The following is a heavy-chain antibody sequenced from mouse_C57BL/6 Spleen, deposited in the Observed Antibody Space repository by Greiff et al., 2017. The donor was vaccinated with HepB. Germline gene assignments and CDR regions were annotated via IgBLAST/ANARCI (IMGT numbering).Heavy chain of an antibody. D-gene: IGHD1-1*01. CDR1: GYSFTDYN. V-gene: IGHV1-39*01. J-gene: IGHJ4*01. CDR2: INPNYGTT. Sequence: EVQLQQSGPELVKPGASVKISCKASGYSFTDYNMNWVKQSNGKSLEWIGVINPNYGTTSYNQKFKGKATLTVDQSSSTAYMQLNSLTSEDSAVYYGARAGGSSYYYAMDYWGQGTSVTVSS. CDR3: ARAGGSSYYYAMDY.